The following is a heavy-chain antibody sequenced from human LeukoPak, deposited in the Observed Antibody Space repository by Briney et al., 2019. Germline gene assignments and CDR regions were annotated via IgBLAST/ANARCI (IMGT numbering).Heavy chain of an antibody. CDR3: AKWGDYDVLTGYYDPDY. Sequence: DPGGSLRLSCAASGFTFSNYAMSWVRQAPGKGLEWVSAITGSGGGTYYADSVKGRFTTSRDNSKNTLYLQMNSLRAEDTAVYYCAKWGDYDVLTGYYDPDYWGQGTLVTVSS. CDR1: GFTFSNYA. D-gene: IGHD3-9*01. J-gene: IGHJ4*02. CDR2: ITGSGGGT. V-gene: IGHV3-23*01.